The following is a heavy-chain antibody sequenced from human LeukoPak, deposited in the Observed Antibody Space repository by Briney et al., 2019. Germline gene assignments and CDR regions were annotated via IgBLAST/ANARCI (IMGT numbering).Heavy chain of an antibody. CDR3: ARYNSDWGCLDP. J-gene: IGHJ5*02. CDR1: GFTFSSYS. Sequence: GGSLRLSCAASGFTFSSYSMNWVRQAPGKGLEWVSSISSSSSYIYYADSVKGRFTISRDNAEKSLSLQMNSLRAEDTAVYYCARYNSDWGCLDPWGQGTLVTVSS. CDR2: ISSSSSYI. D-gene: IGHD6-19*01. V-gene: IGHV3-21*01.